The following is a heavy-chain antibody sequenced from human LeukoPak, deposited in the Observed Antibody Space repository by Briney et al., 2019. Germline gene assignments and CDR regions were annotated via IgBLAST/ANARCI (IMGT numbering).Heavy chain of an antibody. CDR2: INPSTGDT. Sequence: ASVKVSCKASRYTFTSYFIHWVRQAPGQGLEWMGMINPSTGDTRSAQKFQGRATMTRDTSTSTVYMELSSLRSEDTAVYYCARVEGSAWSYFDCWGQGTLVTVPS. V-gene: IGHV1-46*01. CDR3: ARVEGSAWSYFDC. J-gene: IGHJ4*02. D-gene: IGHD6-19*01. CDR1: RYTFTSYF.